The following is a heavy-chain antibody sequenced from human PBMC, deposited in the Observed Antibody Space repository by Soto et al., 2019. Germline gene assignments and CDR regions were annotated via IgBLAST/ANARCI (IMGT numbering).Heavy chain of an antibody. Sequence: PGGSLRLSCAASGFTFSNAWMNWVRQAPGKGLEWVGRIRSKAYGGTTEYAASVKGRFTISRDDSKRIAYLQMHSLKTEDTAVYYCTTTYYASSGYDNWFAPWGQGTLVTVSS. CDR2: IRSKAYGGTT. CDR3: TTTYYASSGYDNWFAP. J-gene: IGHJ5*02. CDR1: GFTFSNAW. V-gene: IGHV3-15*07. D-gene: IGHD3-22*01.